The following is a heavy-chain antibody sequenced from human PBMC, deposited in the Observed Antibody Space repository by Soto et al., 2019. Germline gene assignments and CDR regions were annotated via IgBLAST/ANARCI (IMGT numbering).Heavy chain of an antibody. CDR3: AHSRKSYYDILTGYNY. D-gene: IGHD3-9*01. J-gene: IGHJ4*02. CDR2: IYWDDDK. V-gene: IGHV2-5*02. Sequence: SGPTLVNPTQTLTLTCTFSGFSLSTSGVGVGWIRQPPGKALEWLALIYWDDDKRYSPSLKSRLTITKDTSKNQVVLTMTNMDPVDTATYYCAHSRKSYYDILTGYNYWGQGTLVTVSS. CDR1: GFSLSTSGVG.